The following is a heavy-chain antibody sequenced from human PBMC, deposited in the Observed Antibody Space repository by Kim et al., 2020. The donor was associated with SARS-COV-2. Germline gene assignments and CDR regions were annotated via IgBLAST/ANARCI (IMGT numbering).Heavy chain of an antibody. J-gene: IGHJ4*02. CDR3: VRGYCSTVNCLDY. Sequence: SYAQGFRGRFVCSVDTAVSTAYLQISSLQTEDTALYYCVRGYCSTVNCLDYWGQGTLVTVSS. V-gene: IGHV7-4-1*02. D-gene: IGHD2-2*01.